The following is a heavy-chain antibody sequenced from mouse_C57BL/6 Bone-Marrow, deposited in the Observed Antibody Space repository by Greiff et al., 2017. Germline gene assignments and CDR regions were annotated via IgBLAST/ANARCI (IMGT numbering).Heavy chain of an antibody. J-gene: IGHJ3*01. CDR2: INPSSGYT. V-gene: IGHV1-4*01. CDR3: ARGGSLLPWFAY. Sequence: QVQLQQSGAELARPGASVKMSCKASGYTFTSYTMHWVKQRPGQGLEWIGYINPSSGYTKYNQKFKGKATLTAEKSSSTAYMQLSRLTSEDSAVYYCARGGSLLPWFAYWGQGTLVTVSA. CDR1: GYTFTSYT. D-gene: IGHD2-12*01.